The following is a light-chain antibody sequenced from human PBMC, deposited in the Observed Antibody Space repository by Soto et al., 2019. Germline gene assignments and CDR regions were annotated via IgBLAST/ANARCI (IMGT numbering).Light chain of an antibody. CDR1: QSISGW. Sequence: DIHMSQSPSTLSASVGDRVTITCRASQSISGWLAWYQQKPGKAPKLLIYKASSLESGVPSRFSGSGYGTEFTLTISSLQPDDFATYYCQQYNTYWTFGQGTKVDI. V-gene: IGKV1-5*03. J-gene: IGKJ1*01. CDR2: KAS. CDR3: QQYNTYWT.